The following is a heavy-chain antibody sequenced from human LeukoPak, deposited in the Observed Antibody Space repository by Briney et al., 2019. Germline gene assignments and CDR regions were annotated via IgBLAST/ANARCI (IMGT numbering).Heavy chain of an antibody. J-gene: IGHJ5*01. CDR3: ARRSYCYSTSCYGYWFDS. CDR1: GYRFTDYW. D-gene: IGHD2-2*01. Sequence: GESPQISCKGSGYRFTDYWIAWVRQTPGKGLEWMGIIYPGDSDSRYSPSFQGQVTFSADKSISTAYLQWSSLKASDTAMYYCARRSYCYSTSCYGYWFDSWGQGTLVTVSS. CDR2: IYPGDSDS. V-gene: IGHV5-51*01.